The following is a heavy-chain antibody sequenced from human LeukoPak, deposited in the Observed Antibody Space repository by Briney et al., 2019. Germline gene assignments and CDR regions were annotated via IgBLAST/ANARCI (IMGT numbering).Heavy chain of an antibody. CDR3: ARYDYGDCWFDP. CDR1: GGSMNNYY. J-gene: IGHJ5*02. V-gene: IGHV4-59*01. D-gene: IGHD4-17*01. CDR2: ISDSGST. Sequence: SETLSLTCTVYGGSMNNYYWSWIRQAPGKGLEWIGYISDSGSTNYNPSLRSRVTISVDTSKNQFSLKLSSVTAADTALYYCARYDYGDCWFDPWGQGTLVTVSS.